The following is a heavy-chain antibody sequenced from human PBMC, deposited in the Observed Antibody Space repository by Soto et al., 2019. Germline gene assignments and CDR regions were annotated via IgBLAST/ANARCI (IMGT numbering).Heavy chain of an antibody. CDR1: GFTFSSYA. V-gene: IGHV3-23*01. Sequence: PGGSLRLSCAASGFTFSSYAMSWVRQAPGKGLEWVSAISGSGGSTYYADSVKGRFTISRDNSRNTLYLQMNSLRAEDTAVYYCANVHLYSSGDRDAFDIWGQGTMVTVSS. D-gene: IGHD6-19*01. J-gene: IGHJ3*02. CDR3: ANVHLYSSGDRDAFDI. CDR2: ISGSGGST.